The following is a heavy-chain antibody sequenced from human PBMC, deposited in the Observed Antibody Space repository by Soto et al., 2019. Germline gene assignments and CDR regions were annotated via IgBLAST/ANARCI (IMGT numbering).Heavy chain of an antibody. CDR3: ASTSVVVITYYYYGMDV. CDR1: GGTFSSYA. CDR2: IIPIFGTA. V-gene: IGHV1-69*13. D-gene: IGHD3-22*01. Sequence: SVKVSCKASGGTFSSYAISWVRQAPGQGLEWMGGIIPIFGTANYAQKFQGRVTITADESTSTAYMELSSLRSEDTAVYYCASTSVVVITYYYYGMDVWGQGTTVTVS. J-gene: IGHJ6*02.